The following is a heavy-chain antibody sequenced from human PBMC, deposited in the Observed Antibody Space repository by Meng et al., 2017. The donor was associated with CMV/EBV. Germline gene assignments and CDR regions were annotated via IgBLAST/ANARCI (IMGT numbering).Heavy chain of an antibody. J-gene: IGHJ4*02. CDR3: ARGGDSWYSDY. CDR1: GGTFSTFA. Sequence: QVLVVQSAAEVKKPGSSVKVFCKTSGGTFSTFAISWVRQAPGEGLEWMGGIIPVFETANYAERFQDRVTITADDSTTTAYMELSSLRADDTALYFCARGGDSWYSDYWGQGTLVTVSS. D-gene: IGHD1-26*01. V-gene: IGHV1-69*12. CDR2: IIPVFETA.